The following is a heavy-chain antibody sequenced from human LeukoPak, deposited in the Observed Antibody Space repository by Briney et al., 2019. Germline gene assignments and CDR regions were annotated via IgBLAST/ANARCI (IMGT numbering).Heavy chain of an antibody. Sequence: SETLSLTCTVSGGSISSYYWSWIRQPPGKGLEWIGCIFYSGGTNYNPSLASRVTISVDTSKNQFSLRLSSVTAADTAVYYCARAPQYCSGTACYPYYYGMDVWGQGTTGTVSS. J-gene: IGHJ6*02. V-gene: IGHV4-59*01. CDR3: ARAPQYCSGTACYPYYYGMDV. CDR2: IFYSGGT. D-gene: IGHD2-2*01. CDR1: GGSISSYY.